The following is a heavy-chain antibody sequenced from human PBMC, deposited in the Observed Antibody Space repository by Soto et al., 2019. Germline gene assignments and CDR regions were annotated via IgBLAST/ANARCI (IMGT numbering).Heavy chain of an antibody. Sequence: QVTLKESGPVLVKPTETLTLTCTVSGFSLSNARMGVSWIRQPPGKALEWLAHIFSNDEKSYSTSLKSRLTISKDXXKXQGXLTMTNMDPVDTATYYCARSGADIVATAQGDAFDIWGQGTMVTVSS. CDR1: GFSLSNARMG. D-gene: IGHD5-12*01. J-gene: IGHJ3*02. CDR3: ARSGADIVATAQGDAFDI. V-gene: IGHV2-26*01. CDR2: IFSNDEK.